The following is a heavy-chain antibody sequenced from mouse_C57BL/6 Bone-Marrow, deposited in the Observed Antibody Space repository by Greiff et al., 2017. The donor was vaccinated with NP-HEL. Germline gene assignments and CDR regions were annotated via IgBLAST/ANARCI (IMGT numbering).Heavy chain of an antibody. CDR3: ARRDYDAYWYFDV. CDR2: IYPGDGDT. D-gene: IGHD2-4*01. J-gene: IGHJ1*03. CDR1: GYAFSSSW. V-gene: IGHV1-82*01. Sequence: VMLVESGPELVKPGASVKISCKASGYAFSSSWMNWVKQRPGKGLEWIGRIYPGDGDTNYNGKFKGKATLTADKSSSTAYMQLSSLTSEDSAVYFCARRDYDAYWYFDVWGTGTTVTVSS.